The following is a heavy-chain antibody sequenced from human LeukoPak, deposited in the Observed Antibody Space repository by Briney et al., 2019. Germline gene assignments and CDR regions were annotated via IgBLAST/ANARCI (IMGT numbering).Heavy chain of an antibody. J-gene: IGHJ5*02. V-gene: IGHV4-61*02. CDR3: ARVVSGYCSSTSCSNWFDP. CDR2: IYTSGST. Sequence: KPSETLSLTCTVSGGSISSGSYYWSWIRQPAGKGLEWIGRIYTSGSTNYNPSLKSRVTISVDTSKNQSSLKLSSVTAADMAVYYCARVVSGYCSSTSCSNWFDPWGQGTLVTVPS. D-gene: IGHD2-2*03. CDR1: GGSISSGSYY.